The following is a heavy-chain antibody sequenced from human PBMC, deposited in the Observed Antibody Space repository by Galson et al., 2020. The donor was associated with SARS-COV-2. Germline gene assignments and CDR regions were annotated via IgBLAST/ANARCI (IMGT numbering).Heavy chain of an antibody. J-gene: IGHJ4*02. CDR3: ARDAYVKAFDY. V-gene: IGHV3-30*01. CDR2: ISYDGSNK. D-gene: IGHD3-16*01. CDR1: GFTFSSYA. Sequence: GESLKISCAASGFTFSSYAMHWVRQAPGKGLEWVAVISYDGSNKYYADSVKGRFTISRDNSKNTLYLQMNSLRAEDTAVYYCARDAYVKAFDYWGQGTLVTVSS.